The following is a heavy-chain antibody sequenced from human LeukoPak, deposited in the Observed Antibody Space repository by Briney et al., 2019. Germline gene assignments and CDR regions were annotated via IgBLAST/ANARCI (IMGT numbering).Heavy chain of an antibody. CDR3: ARIVAAVGTVD. CDR2: MNQDGSEK. V-gene: IGHV3-7*01. D-gene: IGHD6-13*01. CDR1: GFTFSSYW. Sequence: GGSLRLSCAASGFTFSSYWMSWVRQAPGKGLEWVADMNQDGSEKYYVDSVKGRFTISRDNAKKSLYLQMNSLRAEDTAVYYCARIVAAVGTVDWGQGTLATVSS. J-gene: IGHJ4*02.